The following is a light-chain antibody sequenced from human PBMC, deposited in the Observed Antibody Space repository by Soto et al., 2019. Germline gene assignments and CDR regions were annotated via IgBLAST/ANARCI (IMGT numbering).Light chain of an antibody. CDR3: QQSYSMPRT. V-gene: IGKV1-39*01. CDR2: AAS. CDR1: QSISNY. Sequence: DIQMTQSPSSLSASVGDRVTITCRASQSISNYLNWYRQKPGKAPNLVIYAASSLQSGVPSRFSGSGSGTDFTLTISSLQPEDFATYYCQQSYSMPRTFGQGTKVEIK. J-gene: IGKJ1*01.